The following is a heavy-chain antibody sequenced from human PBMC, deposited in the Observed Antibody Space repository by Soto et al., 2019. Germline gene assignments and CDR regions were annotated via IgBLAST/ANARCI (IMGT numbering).Heavy chain of an antibody. CDR2: FDPEDGET. CDR1: GYTLTELS. D-gene: IGHD2-2*01. Sequence: ASVKVSCKVSGYTLTELSMHWVRQAPGKGLEWMGGFDPEDGETIYAQKFQGRVTMTEDTSTDTAYMELSSLRSEDTAVYYCATIPIVVVPAAMIKHRNDAFAIWGQGTMVTVSS. V-gene: IGHV1-24*01. CDR3: ATIPIVVVPAAMIKHRNDAFAI. J-gene: IGHJ3*02.